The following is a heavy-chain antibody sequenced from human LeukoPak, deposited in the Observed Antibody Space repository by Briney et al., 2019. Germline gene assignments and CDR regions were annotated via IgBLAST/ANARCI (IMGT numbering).Heavy chain of an antibody. V-gene: IGHV4-34*01. Sequence: PSETLSLTCAVYGGSFSGYYWSWLRQPPGKGLEWIGEINHSGSTNYNPSLKSRVTISVDTSKNQFSLKLSSGTAADTAVYYCARGYSSRYYYYYYYMDVWGKGTTVTVSS. CDR2: INHSGST. D-gene: IGHD4-11*01. CDR1: GGSFSGYY. CDR3: ARGYSSRYYYYYYYMDV. J-gene: IGHJ6*03.